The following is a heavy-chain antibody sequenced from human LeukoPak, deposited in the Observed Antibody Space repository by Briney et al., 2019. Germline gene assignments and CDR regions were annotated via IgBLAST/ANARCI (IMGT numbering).Heavy chain of an antibody. CDR3: ARAPYGDYGDAFDI. D-gene: IGHD4-17*01. CDR2: INAGNGNT. J-gene: IGHJ3*02. CDR1: GYTFTSYA. V-gene: IGHV1-3*01. Sequence: ASVKVSCKASGYTFTSYAMHWVRQAPGQRLEWMGWINAGNGNTKYSQKFQGRVTITRDTSASTAYMELSSLRSEDMAVYYCARAPYGDYGDAFDIWGQGTMVTVSS.